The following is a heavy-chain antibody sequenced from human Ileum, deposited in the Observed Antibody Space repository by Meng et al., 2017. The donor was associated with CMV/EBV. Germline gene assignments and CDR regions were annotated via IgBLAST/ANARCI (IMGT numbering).Heavy chain of an antibody. Sequence: GGSLRLSCAASGFTFSDYCMNWVRQAPGKGLEWVSYISSSGRVIYYADSVKGRFTISRDDAKNSLFLQMNSLGAEDTAVYYCARGALTPNYYYGLDVWGQGTTVTVSS. CDR2: ISSSGRVI. V-gene: IGHV3-11*04. J-gene: IGHJ6*02. CDR1: GFTFSDYC. CDR3: ARGALTPNYYYGLDV. D-gene: IGHD2-21*02.